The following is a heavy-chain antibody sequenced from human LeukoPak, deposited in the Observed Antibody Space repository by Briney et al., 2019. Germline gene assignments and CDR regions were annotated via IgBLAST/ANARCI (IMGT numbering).Heavy chain of an antibody. D-gene: IGHD1-26*01. V-gene: IGHV3-23*01. CDR2: ISGSGGST. CDR1: GFTFSSYA. Sequence: GGSLRLSCAASGFTFSSYAMSWVRQAPGKGLEWVSAISGSGGSTYYADSVKGQFTISRDNSKNTLSLQVNSLRAEDTAVYYCAKDTSKWVEPILDYWGQGTLVTVST. J-gene: IGHJ4*02. CDR3: AKDTSKWVEPILDY.